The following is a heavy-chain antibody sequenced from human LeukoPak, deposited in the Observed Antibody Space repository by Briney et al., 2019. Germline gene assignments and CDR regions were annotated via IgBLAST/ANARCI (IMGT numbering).Heavy chain of an antibody. CDR3: ARVFGEEFYPPDY. J-gene: IGHJ4*02. V-gene: IGHV3-7*01. CDR2: IKQDGSEK. D-gene: IGHD3-16*01. CDR1: GFTFSCYW. Sequence: GGSLRLSCAASGFTFSCYWMTWVRQAPGKGLEWVANIKQDGSEKYYVDSVKGRFTISRDNAKNSLYLQMNNLRAEDAAVYYCARVFGEEFYPPDYWGQGTLVTVSS.